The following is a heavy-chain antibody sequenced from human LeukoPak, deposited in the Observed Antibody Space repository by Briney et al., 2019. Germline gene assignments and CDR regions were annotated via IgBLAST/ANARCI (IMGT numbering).Heavy chain of an antibody. CDR2: INAGNGNT. CDR3: ARDPQANWNYAFDI. CDR1: GYTFTSYA. J-gene: IGHJ3*02. D-gene: IGHD1-7*01. V-gene: IGHV1-3*01. Sequence: ASVKVSCKASGYTFTSYAMHWVRQAPGQRLEWMGWINAGNGNTKYSQKFQGRVTITRVTSASTAYMELSSLRSEDTAVYYCARDPQANWNYAFDIWGQGTMVTVSS.